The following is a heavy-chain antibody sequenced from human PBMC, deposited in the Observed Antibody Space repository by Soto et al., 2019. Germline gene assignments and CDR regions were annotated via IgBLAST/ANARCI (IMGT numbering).Heavy chain of an antibody. D-gene: IGHD2-21*01. CDR1: GFIFGNYA. Sequence: EVKLLESGGGLAQPGGSLTLSCTASGFIFGNYAMFWVRQATGKGLEWDSNIYAGGGIRHYADSVKGRFIISRDISKNTLFLEMNSLTSEDTALYFCAKDLIRGDGYFYFDYWGQGTLFTFSS. CDR3: AKDLIRGDGYFYFDY. J-gene: IGHJ4*02. CDR2: IYAGGGIR. V-gene: IGHV3-23*01.